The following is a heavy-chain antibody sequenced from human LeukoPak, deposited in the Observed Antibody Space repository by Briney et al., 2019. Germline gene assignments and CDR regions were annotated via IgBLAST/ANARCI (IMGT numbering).Heavy chain of an antibody. J-gene: IGHJ4*02. Sequence: GGSLRLSCAASGFTVSSNYMSWVRQAPGKGLEWVSVIYSGGSTYYADSVKGRFTISRDNSKNTLYLQMNSLRAEDTAVYYCAKDHYDILTGSGPLDYWGQGTLVTVSS. CDR2: IYSGGST. V-gene: IGHV3-66*01. CDR3: AKDHYDILTGSGPLDY. D-gene: IGHD3-9*01. CDR1: GFTVSSNY.